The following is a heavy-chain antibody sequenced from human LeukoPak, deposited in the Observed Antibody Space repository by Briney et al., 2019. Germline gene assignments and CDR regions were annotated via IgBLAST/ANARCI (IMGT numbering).Heavy chain of an antibody. J-gene: IGHJ6*02. CDR3: AKDIRRITMVRGVIGYYYYYGMDV. Sequence: GGSLRLSCAASGFTFDDYAMHWVRQAPGKGLEWVSLISWDGGSTYYADSVKGRFTISRDNSKNSLYLQMNSLRAEDTALYYCAKDIRRITMVRGVIGYYYYYGMDVWGQGTTVTVSS. CDR1: GFTFDDYA. CDR2: ISWDGGST. D-gene: IGHD3-10*01. V-gene: IGHV3-43D*03.